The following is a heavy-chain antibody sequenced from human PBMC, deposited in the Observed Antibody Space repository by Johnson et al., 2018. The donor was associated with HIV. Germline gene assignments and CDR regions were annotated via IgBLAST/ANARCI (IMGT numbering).Heavy chain of an antibody. V-gene: IGHV3-30*02. CDR2: IRYDGSNK. D-gene: IGHD3-22*01. Sequence: QMQLVESGGGVVQPGGSLRLSCAASGFTFSSYGMHWVRQAPGKGLEWVAFIRYDGSNKYYADYVEGRFTISRDNSKNTLYLQMNSLRAEDTVVYYCARDVKYYDTSGFFVIWGRWTMVTVSS. J-gene: IGHJ3*02. CDR1: GFTFSSYG. CDR3: ARDVKYYDTSGFFVI.